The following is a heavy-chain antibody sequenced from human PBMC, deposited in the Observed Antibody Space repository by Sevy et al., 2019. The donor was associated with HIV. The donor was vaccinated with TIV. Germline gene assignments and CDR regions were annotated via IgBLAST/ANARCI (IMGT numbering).Heavy chain of an antibody. CDR3: ARVDIADRHFDY. V-gene: IGHV3-11*01. D-gene: IGHD6-6*01. Sequence: GGSLRLSCAASGFTFSDYYINWIRQAPGKGLEWVSYISSSGSTIYYADSVKGRFTISRDNAKNSVYLQMNSLRVEDTAVYYCARVDIADRHFDYWGQGALVTVSS. CDR1: GFTFSDYY. CDR2: ISSSGSTI. J-gene: IGHJ4*02.